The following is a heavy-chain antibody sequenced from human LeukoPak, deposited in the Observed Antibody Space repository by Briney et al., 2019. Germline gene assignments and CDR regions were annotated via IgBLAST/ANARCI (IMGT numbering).Heavy chain of an antibody. CDR3: AREGTAGTAFDI. D-gene: IGHD6-13*01. V-gene: IGHV4-59*01. Sequence: SETLSLTCTVSGGSISSYYWSWIRQPAGKGLEWIGYIYYSGSTNYNPSLKSRVTISVDTSKNQFSLKLSSVTAADTAVYYCAREGTAGTAFDIWGQGTMVTVSS. J-gene: IGHJ3*02. CDR2: IYYSGST. CDR1: GGSISSYY.